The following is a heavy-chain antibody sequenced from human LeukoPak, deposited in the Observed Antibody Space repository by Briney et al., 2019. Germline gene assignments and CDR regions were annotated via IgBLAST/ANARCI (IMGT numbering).Heavy chain of an antibody. CDR2: FYDSGST. Sequence: PSETLSLTCTVSGGSISSSTYYWDWIRQPPGKGLEWIGNFYDSGSTWYNPSLKSRVTISGDTSKNQFSLKLSSVTAADTAVYYCARHGYIYVDYWGQGTLVTVSS. CDR1: GGSISSSTYY. CDR3: ARHGYIYVDY. D-gene: IGHD5-18*01. J-gene: IGHJ4*02. V-gene: IGHV4-39*01.